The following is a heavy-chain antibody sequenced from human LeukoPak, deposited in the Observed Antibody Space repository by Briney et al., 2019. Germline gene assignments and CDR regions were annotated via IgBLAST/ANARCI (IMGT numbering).Heavy chain of an antibody. V-gene: IGHV1-69*05. J-gene: IGHJ4*02. D-gene: IGHD4-11*01. Sequence: SVKVSCKTSGYTFTTYYKHWVRQAPGQGLEWMGGIIPIFGTANYAQKFQGRVTITTDESTSTAYMELRSLRSDDTAVYYCARGEGMTTLYYWGQGTLVTVSS. CDR1: GYTFTTYY. CDR3: ARGEGMTTLYY. CDR2: IIPIFGTA.